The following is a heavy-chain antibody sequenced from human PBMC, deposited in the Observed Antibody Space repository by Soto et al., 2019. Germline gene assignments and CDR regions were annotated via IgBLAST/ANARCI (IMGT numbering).Heavy chain of an antibody. J-gene: IGHJ4*02. Sequence: PGESLKISCKGSGYSFTSYWIGWVRQMPGKGLEWMGIIYPGDSDTSYSPSFQGQVTISATKSITTVFLQWSSLRASDTAMYYCARQIYDSDTGPNFQYYFDSWGQGTPVTVSS. CDR1: GYSFTSYW. D-gene: IGHD3-22*01. V-gene: IGHV5-51*01. CDR2: IYPGDSDT. CDR3: ARQIYDSDTGPNFQYYFDS.